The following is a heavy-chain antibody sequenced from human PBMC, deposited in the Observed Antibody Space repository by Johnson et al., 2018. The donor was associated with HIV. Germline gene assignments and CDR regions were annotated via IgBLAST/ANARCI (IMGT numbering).Heavy chain of an antibody. Sequence: QMQLVESGGGVVQPGRSLRLSCAASGFTFSSYGMHWVRQAPGKGLEWVAVISFDGSSKYYADYVKGRFPTSRDNSKNTLYLQMNSLRAEDTAVYYCARGLGDSSGYTDAVDIWGQGTMVTVSS. D-gene: IGHD3-22*01. J-gene: IGHJ3*02. V-gene: IGHV3-30*19. CDR2: ISFDGSSK. CDR3: ARGLGDSSGYTDAVDI. CDR1: GFTFSSYG.